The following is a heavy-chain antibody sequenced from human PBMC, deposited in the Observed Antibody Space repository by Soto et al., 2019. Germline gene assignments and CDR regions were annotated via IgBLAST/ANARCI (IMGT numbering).Heavy chain of an antibody. CDR3: AKARGPLRDGMDV. Sequence: AGGSLRLSCAASGFTFSRYWMSWVRQAPRKGLEWVANIKQDGSEKYYVDSVKGRFTISRDNAKNSVYLRMNSLRAEDTAVYYCAKARGPLRDGMDVWGQGTTVTVSS. J-gene: IGHJ6*02. CDR2: IKQDGSEK. D-gene: IGHD3-10*01. V-gene: IGHV3-7*03. CDR1: GFTFSRYW.